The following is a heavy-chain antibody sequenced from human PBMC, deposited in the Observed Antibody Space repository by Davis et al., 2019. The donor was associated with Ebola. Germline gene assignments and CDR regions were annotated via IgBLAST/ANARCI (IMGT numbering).Heavy chain of an antibody. CDR3: AKVEMATSGY. CDR1: DFSFRTYS. V-gene: IGHV3-21*01. CDR2: ISSSSKYI. D-gene: IGHD5-24*01. J-gene: IGHJ4*02. Sequence: GESLKISCAASDFSFRTYSMNWVRQAPGKGLEWISSISSSSKYIYYADSVKGRFTISRDNAKNSLFLQMNSLRAEDTAVYYCAKVEMATSGYWGQGTLVTVSS.